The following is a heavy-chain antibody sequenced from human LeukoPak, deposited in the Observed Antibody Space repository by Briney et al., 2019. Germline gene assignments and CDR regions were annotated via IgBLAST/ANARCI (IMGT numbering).Heavy chain of an antibody. CDR1: GGSISSYY. CDR2: IYYSGST. D-gene: IGHD3-22*01. J-gene: IGHJ4*02. CDR3: ARVTGYMIEDYFDY. Sequence: SETLSLTCTVSGGSISSYYWSWIRQPPGKGLEWIGYIYYSGSTNYNPSLKSRVTIPVKTSKNQFSLKLGSVTAADTAVYYCARVTGYMIEDYFDYWGQGTLVTVSS. V-gene: IGHV4-59*01.